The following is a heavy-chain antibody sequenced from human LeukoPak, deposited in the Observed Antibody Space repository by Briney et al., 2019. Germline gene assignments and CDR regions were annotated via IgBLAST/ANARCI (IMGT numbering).Heavy chain of an antibody. V-gene: IGHV5-51*01. CDR2: VYPGDSST. CDR3: ARLTDYYDSSGYYRNYNWFDP. Sequence: GESLKISCRGSGYSFGNYWIAWVRQMPGKGREWMGIVYPGDSSTKYSPSFQGQVTISVDRSINTAYLQWSSLTASDTAMYYCARLTDYYDSSGYYRNYNWFDPWGQGTLVTVSS. J-gene: IGHJ5*02. D-gene: IGHD3-22*01. CDR1: GYSFGNYW.